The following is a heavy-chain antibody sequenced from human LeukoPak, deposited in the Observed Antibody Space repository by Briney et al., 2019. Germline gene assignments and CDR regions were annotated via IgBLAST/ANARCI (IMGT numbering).Heavy chain of an antibody. CDR2: INHSGST. CDR1: GGSFSGYY. CDR3: ARGRGYSGYDYYYYGMDV. J-gene: IGHJ6*02. Sequence: SETLSLTCAVYGGSFSGYYWSWIRQPPGKGLEWIGEINHSGSTNYNPSLKSRVTISVDTSKNQFSLKLSSVTAADTAVYYCARGRGYSGYDYYYYGMDVRGQGTTVTVSS. D-gene: IGHD5-12*01. V-gene: IGHV4-34*01.